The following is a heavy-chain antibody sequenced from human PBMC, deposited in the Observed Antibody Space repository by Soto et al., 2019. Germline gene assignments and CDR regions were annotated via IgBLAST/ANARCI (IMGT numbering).Heavy chain of an antibody. CDR3: ARPPFPGCINAICYPLDF. D-gene: IGHD2-8*01. CDR1: GYTFTHYY. CDR2: INPSGGST. Sequence: QVQLVQSGAEVKNPGASVKVSCKASGYTFTHYYIHWVRQAPGQGLEWMGMINPSGGSTSYAQKFQCRLTMTRDTSTNTVYMELSSLRSEDTAVYYCARPPFPGCINAICYPLDFWGQGALVTVSS. V-gene: IGHV1-46*01. J-gene: IGHJ4*02.